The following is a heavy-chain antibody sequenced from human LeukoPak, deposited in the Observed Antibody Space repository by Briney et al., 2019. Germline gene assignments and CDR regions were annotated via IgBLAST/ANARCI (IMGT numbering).Heavy chain of an antibody. CDR1: GGSISSYY. CDR2: IYYSGST. V-gene: IGHV4-59*01. J-gene: IGHJ4*02. Sequence: SETLSLTCTVSGGSISSYYWSWIRQPPGKGLEWIGYIYYSGSTNYNPSLKSRVTISVDTSKNQFSLKLSSVTAADTAVYYCARDRSGYEVDYWGQGTLVTVSS. D-gene: IGHD3-22*01. CDR3: ARDRSGYEVDY.